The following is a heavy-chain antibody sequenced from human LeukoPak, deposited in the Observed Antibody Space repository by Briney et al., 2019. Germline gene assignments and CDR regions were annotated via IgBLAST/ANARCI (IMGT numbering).Heavy chain of an antibody. Sequence: AGGSLRLSCAASGFTFSSYAMSWVRQAPGKGLEWVSVVSGSGGDTYYRDSVKGRFTISRDNSKNTLYLQMNSLRAEDTAVYYCAKEETFDWLLRVSCMDVWGQGTTVTVSS. V-gene: IGHV3-23*01. CDR3: AKEETFDWLLRVSCMDV. D-gene: IGHD3-9*01. CDR1: GFTFSSYA. CDR2: VSGSGGDT. J-gene: IGHJ6*02.